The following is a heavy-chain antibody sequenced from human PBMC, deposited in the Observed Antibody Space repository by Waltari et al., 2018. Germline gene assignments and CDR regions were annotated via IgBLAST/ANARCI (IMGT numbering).Heavy chain of an antibody. Sequence: QIQLVQSGGEVKKPGASVNVSCKASGYMFRNFGIFWVRQAPGRGLEYMGWISAYNGSPHYALNFQGRLTLTTDTSASTAYMELRSLTSDDTAVYFCARDRRDDNNSVRWLDPWGQGTLVTVSS. CDR1: GYMFRNFG. CDR3: ARDRRDDNNSVRWLDP. J-gene: IGHJ5*02. D-gene: IGHD1-1*01. CDR2: ISAYNGSP. V-gene: IGHV1-18*01.